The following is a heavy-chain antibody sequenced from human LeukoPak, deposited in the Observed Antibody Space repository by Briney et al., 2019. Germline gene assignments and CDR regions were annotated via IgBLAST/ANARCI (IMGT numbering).Heavy chain of an antibody. CDR1: GGSISSSSYY. CDR2: IYYSGST. J-gene: IGHJ5*02. CDR3: ARGLGDIVVVVAAKGNWFDP. V-gene: IGHV4-39*07. D-gene: IGHD2-15*01. Sequence: QPSETLSLTCTVTGGSISSSSYYWGWIRQPPGKGLEWIGSIYYSGSTYYNPSLKSRVTISVDTSKNQFSLKLSSVTAANTAVYYCARGLGDIVVVVAAKGNWFDPWGQGTLVTVSS.